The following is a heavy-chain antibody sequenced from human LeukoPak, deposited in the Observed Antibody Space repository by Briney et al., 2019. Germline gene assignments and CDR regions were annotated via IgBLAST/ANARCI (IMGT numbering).Heavy chain of an antibody. CDR3: ARWGDYYDSSGYYYFDY. CDR1: GGSISSGGYY. D-gene: IGHD3-22*01. CDR2: IYYSGST. V-gene: IGHV4-31*03. Sequence: SETLSLTCTVSGGSISSGGYYWSWIRQHPGKGLEWIGYIYYSGSTYYNPSLKSRVTISVDTSKNQFSLKLSSVTAADTAVYYCARWGDYYDSSGYYYFDYWGQGTLVTVSS. J-gene: IGHJ4*02.